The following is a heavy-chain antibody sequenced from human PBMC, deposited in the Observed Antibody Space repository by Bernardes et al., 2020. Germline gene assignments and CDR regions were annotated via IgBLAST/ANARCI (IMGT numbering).Heavy chain of an antibody. CDR2: IYPGDSSDT. J-gene: IGHJ2*01. CDR1: GYSFNSYW. CDR3: ARQFCSTSTCYWYFDL. Sequence: GASLKISCKASGYSFNSYWIAWVRQMPGKGLEWMGIIYPGDSSDTRYSPSFQGQVTISADKSITTAYLQWSSLKASDTAMYYCARQFCSTSTCYWYFDLWGRGTLVTVSS. V-gene: IGHV5-51*01. D-gene: IGHD2-2*01.